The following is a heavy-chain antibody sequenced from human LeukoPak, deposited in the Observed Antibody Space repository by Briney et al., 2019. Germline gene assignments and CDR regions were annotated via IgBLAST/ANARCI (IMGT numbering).Heavy chain of an antibody. V-gene: IGHV3-53*01. D-gene: IGHD1-26*01. Sequence: SGGSLRLSCAASGFTDSSNYMSWVRQAPGKGLEWVSVIYSGGSTYCADSVKGRFTISRDNSKNTLYLQMNSLRAEDTAVYYCARRKWDREDYWGQGTLVTVSS. J-gene: IGHJ4*02. CDR2: IYSGGST. CDR1: GFTDSSNY. CDR3: ARRKWDREDY.